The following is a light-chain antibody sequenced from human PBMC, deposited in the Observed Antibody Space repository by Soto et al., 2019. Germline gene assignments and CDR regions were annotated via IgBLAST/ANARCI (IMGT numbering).Light chain of an antibody. Sequence: QSLLTDPASVSGSPGQSITISCTGTSSDVGSYNLVSWYQQHPGKAPKLMICEGSKRPSGVSNRFSGSKSGNTASLTISGLQAEDEADYYCCSYAGSSTYVFGTGTKVTVL. CDR3: CSYAGSSTYV. J-gene: IGLJ1*01. V-gene: IGLV2-23*01. CDR1: SSDVGSYNL. CDR2: EGS.